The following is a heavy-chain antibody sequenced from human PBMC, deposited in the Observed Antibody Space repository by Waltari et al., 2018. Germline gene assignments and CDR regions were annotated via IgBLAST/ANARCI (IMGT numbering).Heavy chain of an antibody. V-gene: IGHV1-2*02. CDR3: ARNIAVASFDY. Sequence: QVQLVQSGTEVRKPGASVKVACKTSGYTFTGYYIHWVRQAPGQGLEWMGWINPKSGGTEYAQTFQGRVTMTRYTSSSTTSMELRRLRSDDTAVYYCARNIAVASFDYWGQGTLVIVSS. CDR1: GYTFTGYY. CDR2: INPKSGGT. J-gene: IGHJ4*02. D-gene: IGHD6-19*01.